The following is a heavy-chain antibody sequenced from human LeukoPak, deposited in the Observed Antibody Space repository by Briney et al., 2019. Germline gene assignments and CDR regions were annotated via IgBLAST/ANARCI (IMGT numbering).Heavy chain of an antibody. CDR3: ARDGVVVPAAIEAYYGMDV. V-gene: IGHV4-4*07. Sequence: NPSETLSLTCTVAGGSISSYYWSWIRQPAGKGLEWIGRIYTSGSTNDNPSLKSRVTMSVDTSKNQFSLKLSSVTAADTAVYYCARDGVVVPAAIEAYYGMDVWGQGTTVTVSS. D-gene: IGHD2-2*01. CDR2: IYTSGST. J-gene: IGHJ6*02. CDR1: GGSISSYY.